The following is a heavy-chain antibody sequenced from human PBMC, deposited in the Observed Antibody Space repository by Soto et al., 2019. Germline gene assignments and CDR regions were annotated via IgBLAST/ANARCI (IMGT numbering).Heavy chain of an antibody. CDR3: ARNARAAAEDYYYGMDV. V-gene: IGHV1-69*01. CDR1: GGTFSSYA. D-gene: IGHD6-13*01. CDR2: ISPIFGTA. J-gene: IGHJ6*02. Sequence: QVQLVQSGAEVKKPGSSVKVSCKASGGTFSSYAISWVRQAPGQGLEWMGGISPIFGTANYAQKFQGRVTITADESTSTAYMELSSLRSEDTAVYYCARNARAAAEDYYYGMDVWGQGTTVTVSS.